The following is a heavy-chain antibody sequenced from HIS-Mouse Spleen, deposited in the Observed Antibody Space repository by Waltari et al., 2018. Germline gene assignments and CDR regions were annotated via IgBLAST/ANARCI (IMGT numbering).Heavy chain of an antibody. CDR1: GGSISSSSYY. J-gene: IGHJ2*01. V-gene: IGHV4-39*07. Sequence: QLQLQESGPGLVKPSETLSLTCTVSGGSISSSSYYWGWNRQPPGKGLEWIGSIYYSGSTYSNPSLKSRVTISVDTSKNQFSLKLSSVTAADTAVYYCAREIPYSSSWYDWYFDLWGRGTLVTVSS. CDR2: IYYSGST. CDR3: AREIPYSSSWYDWYFDL. D-gene: IGHD6-13*01.